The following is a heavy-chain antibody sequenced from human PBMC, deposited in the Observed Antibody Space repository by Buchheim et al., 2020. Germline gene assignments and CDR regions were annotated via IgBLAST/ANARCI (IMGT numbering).Heavy chain of an antibody. CDR1: GYTFTNYY. CDR2: IDPSGGTT. CDR3: ARDGVRDNSGYPDY. D-gene: IGHD3-22*01. V-gene: IGHV1-46*01. J-gene: IGHJ4*02. Sequence: QVQVVQSGAEVKKPGASVKVSCKASGYTFTNYYIHWVRQAPGQGLEWMGMIDPSGGTTRYAQQLQGRVTMTRDTSTRPVYMELSSLRSEDTAVYYCARDGVRDNSGYPDYWGQGTL.